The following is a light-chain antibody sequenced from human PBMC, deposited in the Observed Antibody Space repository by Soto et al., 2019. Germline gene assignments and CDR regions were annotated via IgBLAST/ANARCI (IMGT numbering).Light chain of an antibody. J-gene: IGKJ1*01. CDR3: QQYHSWPA. CDR2: GSA. V-gene: IGKV3-15*01. Sequence: EIVMTQSPANLSVSPGERATLSCRASQSVFSSLAWYQQRPGQAPRLLIYGSATRATGIPDRFSGSGSGTEFTLTISSLQSEDSAVYYCQQYHSWPAFGQGTKVEIK. CDR1: QSVFSS.